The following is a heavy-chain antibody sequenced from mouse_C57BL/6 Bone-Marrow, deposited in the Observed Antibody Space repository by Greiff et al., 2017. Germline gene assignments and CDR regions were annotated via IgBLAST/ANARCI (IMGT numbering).Heavy chain of an antibody. CDR2: FYPGSGSL. CDR3: ARPVYDGYSPFAY. D-gene: IGHD2-3*01. V-gene: IGHV1-62-2*01. Sequence: QVQLQQSGAELVKPGASVTLSCKASGYTFTESTIHWVKPRSGQGLAWIGWFYPGSGSLKYNEKFKNKATLTADKSSSTVYMELSRLTSEDSAVYFCARPVYDGYSPFAYWGKGTLVTVSA. J-gene: IGHJ3*01. CDR1: GYTFTEST.